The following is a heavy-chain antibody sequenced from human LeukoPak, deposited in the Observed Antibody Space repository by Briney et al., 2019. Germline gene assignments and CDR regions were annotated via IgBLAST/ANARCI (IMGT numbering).Heavy chain of an antibody. CDR1: GFTFSSYW. D-gene: IGHD3-10*01. Sequence: GGSLRLSCTVSGFTFSSYWMTWVRQAPGKGLEWVANIRQDESEKYYADSVKGRFTISRDNAKNSLYLQMNSLRAEDTAVYYCARDSGTAYDYASGTYYYDAFDFWGQGTTVTVSS. J-gene: IGHJ3*01. CDR3: ARDSGTAYDYASGTYYYDAFDF. V-gene: IGHV3-7*01. CDR2: IRQDESEK.